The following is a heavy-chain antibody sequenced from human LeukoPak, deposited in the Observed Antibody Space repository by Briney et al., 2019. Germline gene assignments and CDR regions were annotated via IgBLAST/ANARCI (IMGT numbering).Heavy chain of an antibody. CDR3: ARATTYYYDSSGYYGDY. V-gene: IGHV1-69*13. D-gene: IGHD3-22*01. Sequence: ASVKVSCKASGGTFSSYAISWVRQAPGQGLEWMGGIIPVFGTANYAQKFQGRVTITADESTSTAYMELSSLRSEDTAVYYCARATTYYYDSSGYYGDYWGQGTLVTVSS. J-gene: IGHJ4*02. CDR2: IIPVFGTA. CDR1: GGTFSSYA.